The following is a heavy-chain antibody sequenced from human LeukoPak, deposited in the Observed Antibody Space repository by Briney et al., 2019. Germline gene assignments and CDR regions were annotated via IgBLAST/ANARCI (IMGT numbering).Heavy chain of an antibody. CDR1: GYTSTSYD. CDR3: ARAPMTTVTTCFDY. V-gene: IGHV1-8*01. Sequence: ASVKVSCKASGYTSTSYDINWVRQATGQGLEWMGWMNPNSGNTGYAQKFQGRVTMTRNTSISTAYMELSSLRSEDTAVYYCARAPMTTVTTCFDYWGQGTLVTVSS. J-gene: IGHJ4*02. CDR2: MNPNSGNT. D-gene: IGHD4-17*01.